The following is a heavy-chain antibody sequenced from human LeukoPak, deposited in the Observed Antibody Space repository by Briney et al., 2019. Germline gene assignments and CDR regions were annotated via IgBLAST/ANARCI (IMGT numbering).Heavy chain of an antibody. CDR3: ARGGAGGAFDI. Sequence: SETLSLTCTVSGGSISSYYWSWIRQPPGKGLEWIGYIDYSGDTNYNPSLKSRVTISVDTSKNQFSLKLSSVTAADTAVYYCARGGAGGAFDIWGQGTMVTVSS. J-gene: IGHJ3*02. CDR2: IDYSGDT. D-gene: IGHD1-26*01. V-gene: IGHV4-59*01. CDR1: GGSISSYY.